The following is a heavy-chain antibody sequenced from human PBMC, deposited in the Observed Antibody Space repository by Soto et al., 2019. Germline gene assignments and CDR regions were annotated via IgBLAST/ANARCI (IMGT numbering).Heavy chain of an antibody. V-gene: IGHV3-30*18. Sequence: PVGSLRLSCAASGFTFSSYGMHWVRQAPGKGLEWVAVISYDGSNKYYADSVKVRFTISRDNSKNTLHLQMNSLRAEDTAVYYCAKGEYSGYDPNYYYYGMDVWGQGTTVTVSS. CDR3: AKGEYSGYDPNYYYYGMDV. CDR1: GFTFSSYG. D-gene: IGHD5-12*01. J-gene: IGHJ6*02. CDR2: ISYDGSNK.